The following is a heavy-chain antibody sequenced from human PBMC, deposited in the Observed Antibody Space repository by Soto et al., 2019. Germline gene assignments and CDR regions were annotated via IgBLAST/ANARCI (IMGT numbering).Heavy chain of an antibody. J-gene: IGHJ4*02. D-gene: IGHD3-16*01. CDR2: FDPEDGET. CDR3: ATDLSTITFGGVIND. CDR1: GYTLTEIS. Sequence: QVQLVQSGAEVKKPGASVKVSCKVSGYTLTEISMYWVRQAPGRGLEWMGGFDPEDGETIYAQKFQGRVTMTEDRSKDTAYMELSSLRSEDTAVYYCATDLSTITFGGVINDWGQGTLVTVSS. V-gene: IGHV1-24*01.